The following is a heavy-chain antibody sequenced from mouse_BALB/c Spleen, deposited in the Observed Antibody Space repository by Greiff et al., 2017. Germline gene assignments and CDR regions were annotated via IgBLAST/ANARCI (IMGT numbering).Heavy chain of an antibody. D-gene: IGHD4-1*02. CDR3: ARSPNWEGYFDY. CDR2: ISDGGSYT. V-gene: IGHV5-4*02. Sequence: DVKLVESGGGLVKPGGSLKLSCAASGFTFSDYYMYWVRQTPEKRLEWVATISDGGSYTYYPDSVKGRFTISRDNAKNNLYLQMSSLKSEDTAMYYCARSPNWEGYFDYWGQGTTLTVSS. J-gene: IGHJ2*01. CDR1: GFTFSDYY.